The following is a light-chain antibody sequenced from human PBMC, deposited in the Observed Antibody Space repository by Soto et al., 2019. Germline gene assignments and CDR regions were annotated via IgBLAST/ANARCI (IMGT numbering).Light chain of an antibody. CDR3: SSYTTINNLWV. J-gene: IGLJ3*02. CDR1: SRDVGAYNF. V-gene: IGLV2-14*03. CDR2: DIT. Sequence: QSALTQPASVSGSPGQSVTISCTGISRDVGAYNFVSWYQQHPGRAPKLIIYDITDRPSGVSSRFSGSRSGSSASLTISGLQAEDEADYYCSSYTTINNLWVFGGGTKLIVL.